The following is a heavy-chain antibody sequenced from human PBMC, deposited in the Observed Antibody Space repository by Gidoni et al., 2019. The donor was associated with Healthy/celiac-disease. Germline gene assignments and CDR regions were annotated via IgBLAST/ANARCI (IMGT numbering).Heavy chain of an antibody. CDR3: ARAPRIAVAARYYYYYYGMDV. J-gene: IGHJ6*02. D-gene: IGHD6-19*01. CDR2: IIPIFGTA. V-gene: IGHV1-69*01. Sequence: LEWMGGIIPIFGTANYAQKFQGRVTITADESTSTAYMELSSLRSEDTAVYYCARAPRIAVAARYYYYYYGMDVWGQGTTVTVSS.